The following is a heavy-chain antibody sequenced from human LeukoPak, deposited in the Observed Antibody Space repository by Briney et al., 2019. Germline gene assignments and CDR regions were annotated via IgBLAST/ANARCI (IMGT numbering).Heavy chain of an antibody. CDR3: ARGKRAAPSYCSGGSCKHFDY. CDR1: GGSFSGYY. D-gene: IGHD2-15*01. Sequence: SETLSLTCAVYGGSFSGYYWSWIRQPPGKGLEWIGEINHSGSTKYNPSLKSRVTISVDTSKNQFSLKLSSVTAADTAVYYCARGKRAAPSYCSGGSCKHFDYWGQGTLVTVSS. V-gene: IGHV4-34*01. J-gene: IGHJ4*02. CDR2: INHSGST.